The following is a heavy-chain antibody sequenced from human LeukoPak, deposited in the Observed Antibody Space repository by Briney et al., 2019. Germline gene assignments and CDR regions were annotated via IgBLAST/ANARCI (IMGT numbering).Heavy chain of an antibody. CDR1: GFTFSSYS. V-gene: IGHV3-21*01. CDR2: ISSSSSSYI. J-gene: IGHJ4*02. CDR3: ARDQKDTLLWFGDPGAVDY. D-gene: IGHD3-10*01. Sequence: GGSLRLSCAASGFTFSSYSMNWVRQAPGKGLEWVSSISSSSSSYIYYADSVKGRFTISRDNAKNSLYLQMNSLRAEDTAVYYCARDQKDTLLWFGDPGAVDYWGQGTLVTVSS.